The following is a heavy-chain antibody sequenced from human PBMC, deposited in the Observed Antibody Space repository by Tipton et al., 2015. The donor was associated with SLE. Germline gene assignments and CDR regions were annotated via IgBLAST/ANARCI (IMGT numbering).Heavy chain of an antibody. V-gene: IGHV3-30-3*01. D-gene: IGHD6-6*01. J-gene: IGHJ6*02. Sequence: RSLRLSCAASGFTFSSYAMHWARQAPGKGLEWVAVISYDGSNKYYADSVKGRFTISRDNSKNTLYLQMNSLRAEDTAVYYCARGPIAAPTLRYYGMDVWGQGTTVTVSS. CDR1: GFTFSSYA. CDR3: ARGPIAAPTLRYYGMDV. CDR2: ISYDGSNK.